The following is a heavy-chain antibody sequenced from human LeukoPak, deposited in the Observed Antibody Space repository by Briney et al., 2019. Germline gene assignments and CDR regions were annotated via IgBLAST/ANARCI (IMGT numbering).Heavy chain of an antibody. V-gene: IGHV4-39*01. CDR3: ARYSGSHYAFDT. CDR1: GGAISSSNYY. CDR2: IYYSGDT. J-gene: IGHJ3*02. D-gene: IGHD1-26*01. Sequence: SETLSLTCTVSGGAISSSNYYWGWIRQAPGKGLEWIGNIYYSGDTFYNPSLKSRVTISVDTSENQFSLKLSSVTAADTAVYYCARYSGSHYAFDTWGQGTMVTVSS.